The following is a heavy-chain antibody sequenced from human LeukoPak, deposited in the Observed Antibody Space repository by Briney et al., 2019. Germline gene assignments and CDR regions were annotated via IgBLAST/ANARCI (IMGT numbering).Heavy chain of an antibody. Sequence: ASVKVSCKASGYTFTSSDINWVRQATGQGLEWMGWMNPNSGNTGYAQKFQGRVTMTRNTSISTAYMELSSLRSEDTAVYYCASGRRFHYYYYYYMDVWGKGTTVTVSS. CDR3: ASGRRFHYYYYYYMDV. V-gene: IGHV1-8*01. J-gene: IGHJ6*03. CDR2: MNPNSGNT. CDR1: GYTFTSSD.